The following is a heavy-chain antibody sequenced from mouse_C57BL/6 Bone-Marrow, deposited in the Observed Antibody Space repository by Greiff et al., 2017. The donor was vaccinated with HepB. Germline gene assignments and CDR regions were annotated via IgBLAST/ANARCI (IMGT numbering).Heavy chain of an antibody. CDR2: ISSGGSYT. Sequence: EVQRVESGGGLVKPGGSLKLSCAASGFTFSSYTMSWVRQTPEKRLEWVATISSGGSYTYYPDSVKGRFTISRDNAKNTLYLQMSSLKSEDTAMYYCTRDLAPGGFAYWGQWTLVTVSA. CDR3: TRDLAPGGFAY. CDR1: GFTFSSYT. V-gene: IGHV5-6-4*01. J-gene: IGHJ3*01.